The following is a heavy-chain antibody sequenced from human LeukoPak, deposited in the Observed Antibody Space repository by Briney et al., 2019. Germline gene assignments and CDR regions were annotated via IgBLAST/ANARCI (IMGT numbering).Heavy chain of an antibody. CDR1: GFTFDDYG. D-gene: IGHD6-19*01. CDR3: AKVDGYNSGWYDS. J-gene: IGHJ5*01. CDR2: ISWNSGNI. V-gene: IGHV3-9*01. Sequence: GGSLRLSCTASGFTFDDYGMHWVRQPPGKGLEWVSGISWNSGNIGYTDSVKGRFTISRDNAKNSLYLQMDILKPEDTAFYYCAKVDGYNSGWYDSWGQGTLVTVSS.